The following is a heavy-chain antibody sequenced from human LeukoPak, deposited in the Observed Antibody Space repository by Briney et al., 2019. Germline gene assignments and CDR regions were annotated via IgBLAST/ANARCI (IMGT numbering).Heavy chain of an antibody. D-gene: IGHD2-15*01. V-gene: IGHV4-39*07. CDR1: GGSISSSSYY. CDR3: ARRGGVVVAATTGSWFDP. Sequence: SETLSLTCTVSGGSISSSSYYWGWIRQPPGKGLEWIGEINHSGSTNYNPSLKSRVTISVDTSKNQFSLKLSSVTAADTAVYYCARRGGVVVAATTGSWFDPWGQGTLVTVSS. CDR2: INHSGST. J-gene: IGHJ5*02.